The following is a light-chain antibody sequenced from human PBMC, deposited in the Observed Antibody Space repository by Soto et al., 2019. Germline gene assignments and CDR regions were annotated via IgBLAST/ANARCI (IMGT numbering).Light chain of an antibody. Sequence: DIQMTQSPSSLSGSEGDRVTITCRASQSISGYLNWYQQKPGKAPKVLMYGTSILQTGVSSRFSGSGSGTDFTLTINRLQPEDFATYYCQQSYSTPWTFGQGTEVEIK. V-gene: IGKV1-39*01. CDR3: QQSYSTPWT. CDR1: QSISGY. J-gene: IGKJ1*01. CDR2: GTS.